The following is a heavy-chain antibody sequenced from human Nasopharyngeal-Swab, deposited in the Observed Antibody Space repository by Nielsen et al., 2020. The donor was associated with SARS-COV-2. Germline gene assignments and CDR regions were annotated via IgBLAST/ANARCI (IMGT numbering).Heavy chain of an antibody. CDR2: IYYSGST. D-gene: IGHD3-3*01. CDR1: GYSISSSYY. Sequence: SETLSLTCAVSGYSISSSYYWSWIRQPAGKGLEWIGRIYYSGSTNYNPSLKSRVTISVDTSKNQFSLKLSSVTAADTAVYYCASGRFLEWLLGYYGMDVWGQGTTVTVSS. J-gene: IGHJ6*02. V-gene: IGHV4-61*10. CDR3: ASGRFLEWLLGYYGMDV.